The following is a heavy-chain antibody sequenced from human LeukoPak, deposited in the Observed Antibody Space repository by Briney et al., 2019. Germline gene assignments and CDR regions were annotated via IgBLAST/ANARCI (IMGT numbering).Heavy chain of an antibody. V-gene: IGHV1-69*04. D-gene: IGHD3-3*01. Sequence: SVKVSCKASGGTFSSYAISWVRQGPGQGLEWLGRIIPMFGIANYAQKFQGRVTITADKSTSTAYMELSSLRSEDTAVYYCARVVTPRILRFLEWRGEDWFDPWGQGTLVTVSS. J-gene: IGHJ5*02. CDR3: ARVVTPRILRFLEWRGEDWFDP. CDR2: IIPMFGIA. CDR1: GGTFSSYA.